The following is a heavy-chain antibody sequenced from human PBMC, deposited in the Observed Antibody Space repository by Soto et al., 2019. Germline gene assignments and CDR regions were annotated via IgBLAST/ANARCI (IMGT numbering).Heavy chain of an antibody. V-gene: IGHV3-30*18. Sequence: GGSLRLSCAASGFTFSSYGMHCVRQAPGKGLEWVAVISYDGSNKYYADSVKGRFTISRDSSKNTLYLHMNSLRAEDTAVYYCAKDRSAWRLDHAFEIWGQGTMVTVSS. CDR3: AKDRSAWRLDHAFEI. CDR1: GFTFSSYG. CDR2: ISYDGSNK. D-gene: IGHD1-1*01. J-gene: IGHJ3*02.